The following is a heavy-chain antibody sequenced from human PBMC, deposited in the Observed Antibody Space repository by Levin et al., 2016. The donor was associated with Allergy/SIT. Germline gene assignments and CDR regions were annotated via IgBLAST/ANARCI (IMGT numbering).Heavy chain of an antibody. D-gene: IGHD3-10*01. CDR1: GFTFSSYW. CDR3: ARDEVVRNYGMDV. CDR2: INQDGSEK. J-gene: IGHJ6*02. V-gene: IGHV3-7*01. Sequence: GGSLRLSCAASGFTFSSYWMSWVRQSPGKGLEWVANINQDGSEKYYVDSVKGRFTISRDNAKNSLYLQMNSLRAEDTAVYYCARDEVVRNYGMDVWGQGTTVTVSS.